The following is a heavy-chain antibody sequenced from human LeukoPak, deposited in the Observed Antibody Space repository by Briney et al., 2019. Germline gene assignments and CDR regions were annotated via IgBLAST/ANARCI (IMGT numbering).Heavy chain of an antibody. V-gene: IGHV3-64*01. CDR3: AKEKYHFFIVGATTSNYYMDV. CDR2: ISSNGGST. J-gene: IGHJ6*03. D-gene: IGHD1-26*01. CDR1: GFTFSSYA. Sequence: GGSLRLSCAASGFTFSSYAMHWVRQAPGKGLEYVSAISSNGGSTYYANSVKGRFTISRDNSKNTLYLQMNSLRVEDTAVYYCAKEKYHFFIVGATTSNYYMDVWGKGTTVTISS.